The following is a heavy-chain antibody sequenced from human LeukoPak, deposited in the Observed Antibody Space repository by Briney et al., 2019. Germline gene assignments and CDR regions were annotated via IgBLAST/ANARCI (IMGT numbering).Heavy chain of an antibody. Sequence: SVKVSCKASEGTFSSYAISWVRQAPGQGLEWMGGIIPIFGTANYAQKFQGRVTITTDESTSTAYMELNSLRSEDTAVYYCARDNYAGANWFDPWGQGTLVTVSS. J-gene: IGHJ5*02. V-gene: IGHV1-69*05. CDR1: EGTFSSYA. CDR2: IIPIFGTA. D-gene: IGHD1-7*01. CDR3: ARDNYAGANWFDP.